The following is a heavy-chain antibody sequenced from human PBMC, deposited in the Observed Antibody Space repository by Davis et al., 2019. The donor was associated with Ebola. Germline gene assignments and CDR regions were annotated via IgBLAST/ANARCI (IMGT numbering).Heavy chain of an antibody. CDR1: GYTFTTYT. D-gene: IGHD2-2*01. CDR3: AREQVGPDY. V-gene: IGHV1-18*04. Sequence: ASVTVSCKTSGYTFTTYTLTWVRQAPGQGLEWMGWINSYNGDTNYAQKFQGRITMAADTSTNTAYMELRGLTSGDTAFYFCAREQVGPDYWGQGTLVTVSS. CDR2: INSYNGDT. J-gene: IGHJ4*02.